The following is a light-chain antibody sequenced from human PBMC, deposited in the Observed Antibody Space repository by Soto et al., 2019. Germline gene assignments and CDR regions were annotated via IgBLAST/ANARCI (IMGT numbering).Light chain of an antibody. CDR1: QSISSY. Sequence: DIQMTQSPSSLSASVGDRVTITCRASQSISSYLNWYQQKPGKAPKLLIYAASSLQSGVPSRFSGSGSRTDFTLTISSLQPEDFATYYCQQSYSTPFFGQGTRLEIK. CDR3: QQSYSTPF. J-gene: IGKJ5*01. CDR2: AAS. V-gene: IGKV1-39*01.